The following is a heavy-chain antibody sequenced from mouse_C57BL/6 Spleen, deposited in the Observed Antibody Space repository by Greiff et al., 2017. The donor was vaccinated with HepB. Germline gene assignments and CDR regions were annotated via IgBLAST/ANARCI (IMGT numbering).Heavy chain of an antibody. Sequence: QVQLQQPGAELVMPGASVKLSCKASGYTFTSYWMHWVKQRPGQGLEWIGEIDPSDSYTNYNQKFKGKSTLTVDKSSSTAYMQRSSLTSEDSAVYYCARGWDEAMDYWGQGTSVTVSS. CDR2: IDPSDSYT. CDR3: ARGWDEAMDY. CDR1: GYTFTSYW. J-gene: IGHJ4*01. V-gene: IGHV1-69*01. D-gene: IGHD4-1*01.